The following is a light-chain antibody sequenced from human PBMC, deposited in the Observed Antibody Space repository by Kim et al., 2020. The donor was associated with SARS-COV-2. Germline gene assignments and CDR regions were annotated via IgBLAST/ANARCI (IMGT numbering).Light chain of an antibody. V-gene: IGLV3-1*01. CDR2: QDR. J-gene: IGLJ2*01. CDR1: KLGDKY. Sequence: SYELTQPPSVSVSPGQIATITCSGDKLGDKYVCWYQQNTGQSPVVVIYQDRKRPSGIPERFSGSNSGNTATLTISGTQAMDEADYYCQAWDSSTVLFGGG. CDR3: QAWDSSTVL.